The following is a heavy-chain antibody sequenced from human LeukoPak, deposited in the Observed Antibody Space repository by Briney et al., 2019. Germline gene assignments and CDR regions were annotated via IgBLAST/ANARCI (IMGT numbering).Heavy chain of an antibody. CDR1: GFTFSSYD. Sequence: PGRPLRLSCAASGFTFSSYDMHWVRQAPGKGLEWVAVISYDGSNKYYADSVKGRFTISRDNSKNTLYLQMNSLRAEDTAVYYCRVVITTTDYWGQGTLVTVSS. V-gene: IGHV3-30*03. D-gene: IGHD3-22*01. CDR2: ISYDGSNK. J-gene: IGHJ4*02. CDR3: RVVITTTDY.